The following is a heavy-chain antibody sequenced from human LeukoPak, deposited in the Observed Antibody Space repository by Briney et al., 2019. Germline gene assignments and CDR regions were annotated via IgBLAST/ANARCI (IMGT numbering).Heavy chain of an antibody. CDR2: ISSSSSYI. Sequence: GGSLRLSCAASGFTFSSYSMNWVRQAPGKGLEWVSSISSSSSYIYYADSVKGRFTISRDNAKNSLYLQMNSLRAEDTAVYYCARARRAQDDAFDIWGQGTMVTVSS. CDR3: ARARRAQDDAFDI. CDR1: GFTFSSYS. J-gene: IGHJ3*02. V-gene: IGHV3-21*01.